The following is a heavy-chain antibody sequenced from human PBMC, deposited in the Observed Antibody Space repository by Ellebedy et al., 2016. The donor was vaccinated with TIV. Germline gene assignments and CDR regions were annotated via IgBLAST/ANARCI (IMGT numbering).Heavy chain of an antibody. V-gene: IGHV1-46*04. J-gene: IGHJ6*02. D-gene: IGHD3-10*01. CDR1: GYTFTSYY. CDR2: INPSSGST. Sequence: AASVKVSCKASGYTFTSYYMHWVRQAPGQGLEWMGIINPSSGSTSYAQKLQGRVTMTRDTSTSTAYMELRSLRSDDTAVYYCARGGGGMDVWGQGTTVTVSS. CDR3: ARGGGGMDV.